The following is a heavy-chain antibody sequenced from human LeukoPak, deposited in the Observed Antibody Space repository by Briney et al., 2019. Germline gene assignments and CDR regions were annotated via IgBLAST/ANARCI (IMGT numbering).Heavy chain of an antibody. J-gene: IGHJ4*02. V-gene: IGHV3-23*01. D-gene: IGHD3-3*01. CDR3: AKRRHYDFWSGYYLNYFDY. CDR2: ISGSGGST. CDR1: GFTFSSYA. Sequence: GGSLRLSCAASGFTFSSYAMSWVRQAPGKGLEWVSAISGSGGSTYYADSVKGRFTISRDNSKNTLYLQMNSLKAEDTAVYYCAKRRHYDFWSGYYLNYFDYWGQGTLVTVSS.